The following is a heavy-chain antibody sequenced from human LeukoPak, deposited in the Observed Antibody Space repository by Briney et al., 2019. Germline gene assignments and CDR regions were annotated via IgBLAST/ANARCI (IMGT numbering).Heavy chain of an antibody. D-gene: IGHD5-12*01. Sequence: PGGSLRLSCAASGFTFDDYGMSWVRQAPGKGLEWGSGINWNGGSTGYADSVKGRFTISRDNAKNSLYLQMNSLRAEDTAVYYCAREGGYSGYYFNDYWGQGTLVTVSS. J-gene: IGHJ4*02. CDR1: GFTFDDYG. CDR2: INWNGGST. CDR3: AREGGYSGYYFNDY. V-gene: IGHV3-20*04.